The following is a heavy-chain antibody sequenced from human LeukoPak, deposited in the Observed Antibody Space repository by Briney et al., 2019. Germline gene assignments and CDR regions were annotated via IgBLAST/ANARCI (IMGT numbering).Heavy chain of an antibody. D-gene: IGHD1-26*01. CDR2: IIPIFGIA. CDR3: AREKVGATDY. V-gene: IGHV1-69*04. CDR1: GGTFSSYA. Sequence: SVKVSCKASGGTFSSYAISWVRQAPGQGLEWMGRIIPIFGIANYAQKFQGRVTITADKSTSTAYMELSSLRSEDTAVYYCAREKVGATDYWGQGTLVTVSS. J-gene: IGHJ4*02.